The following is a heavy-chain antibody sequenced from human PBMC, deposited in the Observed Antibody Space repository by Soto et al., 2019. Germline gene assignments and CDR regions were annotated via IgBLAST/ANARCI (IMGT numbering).Heavy chain of an antibody. J-gene: IGHJ4*02. V-gene: IGHV3-48*01. Sequence: PGGSLRLSSVASGFAFSNYSMNCVRQAPGKGLEWVSYIRSSGSPTYYAGSVKGRFTISRDNAKKSLYLQMNSLRAEDTAVYYCARMTSSISPGCWGQGTLVTVSS. CDR3: ARMTSSISPGC. CDR2: IRSSGSPT. CDR1: GFAFSNYS. D-gene: IGHD2-2*01.